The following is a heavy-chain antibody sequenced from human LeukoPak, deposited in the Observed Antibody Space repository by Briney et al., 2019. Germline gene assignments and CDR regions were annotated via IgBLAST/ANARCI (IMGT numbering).Heavy chain of an antibody. J-gene: IGHJ5*02. CDR3: AKDLSSGSFDP. Sequence: GSLRLSCAASGFTFSSYGMHWVRQAPGKGLEWVAVISYDGSNKYYADSVKGRFTISRDNSKNTLYLQMNSLRAEDTAVYYCAKDLSSGSFDPWGQGTLVTVSS. CDR2: ISYDGSNK. V-gene: IGHV3-30*18. CDR1: GFTFSSYG. D-gene: IGHD6-19*01.